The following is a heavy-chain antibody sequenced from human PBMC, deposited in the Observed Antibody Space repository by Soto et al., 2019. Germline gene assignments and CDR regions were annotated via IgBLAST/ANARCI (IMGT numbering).Heavy chain of an antibody. CDR1: GGSISGYY. D-gene: IGHD2-2*02. V-gene: IGHV4-59*08. CDR2: IYSSGST. J-gene: IGHJ4*02. CDR3: ARLACSSTRCFTYFDF. Sequence: QVQLQESSPGLVKTSETLSLTCTVSGGSISGYYWSWIRQPPGKGLEWIGNIYSSGSTNYNPSLQSRVSIAVDTSKTQFSLKLSSVTAADTAVYYCARLACSSTRCFTYFDFWGQGALVTVSS.